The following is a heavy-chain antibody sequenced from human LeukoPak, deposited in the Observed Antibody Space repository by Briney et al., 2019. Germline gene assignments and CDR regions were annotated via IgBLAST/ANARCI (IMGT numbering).Heavy chain of an antibody. D-gene: IGHD2-15*01. CDR3: ARDVGYCSGGSCYRWFAS. V-gene: IGHV3-48*01. Sequence: GGSLRLSCAASGFTFSTYSMSWVRQAPGKGLEWVSYTSTGSAVIYYADSVKGRFTVSRDDARNSVSLQMNSLRADDTAVYYCARDVGYCSGGSCYRWFASWGQGTLVTVSS. CDR1: GFTFSTYS. J-gene: IGHJ5*01. CDR2: TSTGSAVI.